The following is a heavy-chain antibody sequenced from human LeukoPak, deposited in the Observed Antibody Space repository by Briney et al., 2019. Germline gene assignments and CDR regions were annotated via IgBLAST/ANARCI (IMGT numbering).Heavy chain of an antibody. CDR2: IKQDGSEK. J-gene: IGHJ4*02. CDR1: GFTFSSYW. Sequence: PGGSLRLSCAASGFTFSSYWMSWVRQAPGKGLEWVANIKQDGSEKYYVDSVKGRFTISRVNAKNSLYLQMNSLRTEDTAVYYCAASGPVGGNWYSTDFWGQGTLVTVSS. D-gene: IGHD1-7*01. CDR3: AASGPVGGNWYSTDF. V-gene: IGHV3-7*01.